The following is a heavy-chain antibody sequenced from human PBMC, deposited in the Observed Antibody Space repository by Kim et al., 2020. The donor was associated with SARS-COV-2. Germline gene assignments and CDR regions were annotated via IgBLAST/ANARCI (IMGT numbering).Heavy chain of an antibody. CDR3: ARDFPLGSGSYYNP. D-gene: IGHD3-10*01. J-gene: IGHJ5*02. Sequence: AVSVKSRITINPDTSKNQFSLQLNSVTPEDTAVYYCARDFPLGSGSYYNPWGQGTLVTVSS. V-gene: IGHV6-1*01.